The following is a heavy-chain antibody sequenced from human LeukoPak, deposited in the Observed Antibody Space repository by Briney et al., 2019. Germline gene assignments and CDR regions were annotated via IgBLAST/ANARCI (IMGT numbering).Heavy chain of an antibody. CDR2: IYYSGST. CDR3: ARLQMITFGGVDAFDI. D-gene: IGHD3-16*01. Sequence: SETLSLTCAVYGGSFSGYYWSWIRQPPGKGLEWIGSIYYSGSTYYNPSLKSRVTISVDTSKNQFSLKLSSVTAADTAVYYCARLQMITFGGVDAFDIWGQGTKVTVSS. J-gene: IGHJ3*02. V-gene: IGHV4-34*01. CDR1: GGSFSGYY.